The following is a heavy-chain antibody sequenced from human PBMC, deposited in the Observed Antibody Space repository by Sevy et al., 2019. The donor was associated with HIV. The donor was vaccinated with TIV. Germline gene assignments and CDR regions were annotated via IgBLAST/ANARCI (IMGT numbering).Heavy chain of an antibody. CDR2: ISSSSSYT. CDR3: ARVSCYYDSSGYYYFNAFDI. D-gene: IGHD3-22*01. J-gene: IGHJ3*02. V-gene: IGHV3-11*06. CDR1: GFTFSDYY. Sequence: GGSLRLSCAASGFTFSDYYMSWIRQAPGKGLEWVSYISSSSSYTNYADSVKGRFTISRDNAKNSLYLQMNSLRAEDTAVYYCARVSCYYDSSGYYYFNAFDIWGQGTMVTVSS.